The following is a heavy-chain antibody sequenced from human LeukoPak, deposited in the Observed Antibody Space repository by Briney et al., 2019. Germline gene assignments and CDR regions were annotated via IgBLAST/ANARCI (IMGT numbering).Heavy chain of an antibody. CDR3: ASLFYYDSSGYSYYFDY. J-gene: IGHJ4*02. D-gene: IGHD3-22*01. CDR1: GGSIRSYY. V-gene: IGHV4-59*01. CDR2: IYYSGST. Sequence: SETLSLTCTVSGGSIRSYYRSWIRQPPGKGLEWIGYIYYSGSTNYNPSLKSRVTISVDTSKNQFSLKVSSVTAADTALYYCASLFYYDSSGYSYYFDYWGQGTLVTVSS.